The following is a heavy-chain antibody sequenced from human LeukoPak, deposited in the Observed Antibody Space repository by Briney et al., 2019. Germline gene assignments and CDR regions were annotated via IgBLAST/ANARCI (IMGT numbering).Heavy chain of an antibody. CDR3: ARHVRGATVTTSGYYYMDV. J-gene: IGHJ6*03. D-gene: IGHD4-17*01. CDR2: ISRTSNTI. CDR1: GFTFSSYS. Sequence: GGSLRLSCAASGFTFSSYSMNWVRQAPGKGLEWVSYISRTSNTIYYADSVKGRFTISRDNAKNSLYVQMNSLRAEDTAVYYCARHVRGATVTTSGYYYMDVWGKGTTVTVSS. V-gene: IGHV3-48*01.